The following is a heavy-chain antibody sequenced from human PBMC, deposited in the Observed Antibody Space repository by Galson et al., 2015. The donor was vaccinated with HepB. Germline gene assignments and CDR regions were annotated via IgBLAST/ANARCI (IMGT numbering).Heavy chain of an antibody. CDR3: VLQQLPWLYYYAMDV. CDR1: GFIFGDYG. J-gene: IGHJ6*02. CDR2: IRSKAYGGTA. V-gene: IGHV3-49*03. Sequence: SLRLSRAASGFIFGDYGMIWFRQAPGKGLEWVGFIRSKAYGGTAEYAASVKGRFTISRDDSKSIAYLQMNGLKTEDTAVYYCVLQQLPWLYYYAMDVWGQGTTVSVSS. D-gene: IGHD4-23*01.